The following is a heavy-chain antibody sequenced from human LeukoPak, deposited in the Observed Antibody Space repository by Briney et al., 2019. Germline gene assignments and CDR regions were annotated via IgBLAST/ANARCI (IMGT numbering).Heavy chain of an antibody. CDR2: IDPSNSYT. J-gene: IGHJ4*02. V-gene: IGHV5-10-1*01. Sequence: GESLRISCKGSGYNFTNYWISWVRQMSGQGLEWMGRIDPSNSYTNYSPPFQGHVTISADRSISNAYLQWNSLKASDTAMYYCARHADYHILTGFDYWGQGTLVTVS. CDR1: GYNFTNYW. D-gene: IGHD3-9*01. CDR3: ARHADYHILTGFDY.